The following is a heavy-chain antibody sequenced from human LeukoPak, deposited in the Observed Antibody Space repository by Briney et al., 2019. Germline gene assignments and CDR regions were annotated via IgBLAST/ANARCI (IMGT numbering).Heavy chain of an antibody. CDR2: IWYDGSNK. CDR3: ARGIAVAGTFWFDQ. D-gene: IGHD6-19*01. CDR1: GFTFSSYS. J-gene: IGHJ5*02. Sequence: PGGSLRLSCAASGFTFSSYSMNWVRQAPGKGLEWVAVIWYDGSNKYYADSVKGRFTISRDNSKNTLYLQMNSLRAEDTAVYYCARGIAVAGTFWFDQWGQGTLVTVSS. V-gene: IGHV3-33*08.